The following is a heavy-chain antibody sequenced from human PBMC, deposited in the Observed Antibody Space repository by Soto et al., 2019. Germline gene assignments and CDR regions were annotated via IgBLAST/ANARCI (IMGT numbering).Heavy chain of an antibody. CDR3: AKPPMASLWFGELHYFDY. J-gene: IGHJ4*02. CDR2: IRGSGGST. Sequence: EVQLLESGGGLVQPGGSLRPSCAASGFTFSSYAMSWVRQAPGKGLEWVSAIRGSGGSTYYADSVKGRFTISRDNSKNTLYLQMNSLRAEDTAVYYCAKPPMASLWFGELHYFDYWGQGTLVTVSS. D-gene: IGHD3-10*01. CDR1: GFTFSSYA. V-gene: IGHV3-23*01.